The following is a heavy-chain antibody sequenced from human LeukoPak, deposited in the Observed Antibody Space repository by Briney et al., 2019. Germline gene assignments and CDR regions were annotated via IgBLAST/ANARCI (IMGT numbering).Heavy chain of an antibody. CDR2: IIPIFGTA. V-gene: IGHV1-69*05. Sequence: SVKVSCKASGGTFSSYAISWVRQAPGQGLEWMGGIIPIFGTANYAQKFQGRVTITTDESTSTAYMELSSLRSEDTAVYYCARGGGYYQYYFDYWGQGTLVTVSS. D-gene: IGHD3-22*01. CDR1: GGTFSSYA. CDR3: ARGGGYYQYYFDY. J-gene: IGHJ4*02.